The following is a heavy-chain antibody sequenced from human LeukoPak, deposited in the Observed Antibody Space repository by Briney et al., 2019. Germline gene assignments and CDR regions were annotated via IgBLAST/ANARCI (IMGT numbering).Heavy chain of an antibody. Sequence: GESLKISCKGSGYSFTSYWIGWVRQMPGKGLEWMGIIYPGDSDTRYSPSFQGQVTISADKSISTAYLQWSSLKASDTAMYYCARRYCSSTSCYRDYYGMDAWGQGTTVTVSS. J-gene: IGHJ6*02. CDR2: IYPGDSDT. V-gene: IGHV5-51*01. D-gene: IGHD2-2*02. CDR3: ARRYCSSTSCYRDYYGMDA. CDR1: GYSFTSYW.